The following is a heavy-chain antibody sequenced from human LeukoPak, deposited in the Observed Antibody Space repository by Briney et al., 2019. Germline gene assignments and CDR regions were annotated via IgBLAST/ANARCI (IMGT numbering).Heavy chain of an antibody. Sequence: GESLKISCKGFGFRFTNYWIGWVRQMPGKGLEWMGIIYPGDSDTRYSPSFQGQVTISADKSISTAYLQWSSLKASDTAMYYCARHAGQQLYNWFDPWGQGTLVTVSS. CDR3: ARHAGQQLYNWFDP. CDR2: IYPGDSDT. D-gene: IGHD6-13*01. J-gene: IGHJ5*02. V-gene: IGHV5-51*01. CDR1: GFRFTNYW.